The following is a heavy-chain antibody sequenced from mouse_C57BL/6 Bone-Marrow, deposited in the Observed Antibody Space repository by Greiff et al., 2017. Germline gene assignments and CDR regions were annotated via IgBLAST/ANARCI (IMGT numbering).Heavy chain of an antibody. V-gene: IGHV1-52*01. CDR2: IDPSDSET. Sequence: QVQLQQPGAELVRPGSSVKLSCKASGYTFTSYWMHWVKQRPIQGLEWIGNIDPSDSETHYNQKFKDKATLTVDKSSSTAYMQLSSLTSEDSAVYYCARGYYDYDGYYFDYWGQGTTLTVSS. J-gene: IGHJ2*01. CDR1: GYTFTSYW. CDR3: ARGYYDYDGYYFDY. D-gene: IGHD2-4*01.